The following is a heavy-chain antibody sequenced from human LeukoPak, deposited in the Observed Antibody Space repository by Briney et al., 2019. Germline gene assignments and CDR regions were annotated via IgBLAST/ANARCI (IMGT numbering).Heavy chain of an antibody. J-gene: IGHJ3*02. CDR2: MNPNSGNT. CDR3: ARGGYWGIAVAGTYAFDI. V-gene: IGHV1-8*03. D-gene: IGHD6-19*01. CDR1: GYTFTSYD. Sequence: ASVKVSCKASGYTFTSYDINWVRQATGQGLEWMGWMNPNSGNTGYAQKFQGRVTITRNTSISTAYMELSSLRSEDTAVYYCARGGYWGIAVAGTYAFDIWGQGTMVTVSS.